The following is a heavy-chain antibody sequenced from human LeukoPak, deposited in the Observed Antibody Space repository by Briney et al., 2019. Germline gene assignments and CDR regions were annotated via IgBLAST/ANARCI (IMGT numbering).Heavy chain of an antibody. CDR3: AKDQGPHCRSSSGWDRDYYGVDV. J-gene: IGHJ6*02. CDR2: ISGSGGST. CDR1: GFTFRSYA. Sequence: GGSLRLSCAASGFTFRSYAMTWVRQAPRKGLEWDSAISGSGGSTYYADSVTGRPTPSRDKSKNTLYLQTNSLRTEDMAVYYCAKDQGPHCRSSSGWDRDYYGVDVWGQGTTVTVSS. V-gene: IGHV3-23*01. D-gene: IGHD2-2*01.